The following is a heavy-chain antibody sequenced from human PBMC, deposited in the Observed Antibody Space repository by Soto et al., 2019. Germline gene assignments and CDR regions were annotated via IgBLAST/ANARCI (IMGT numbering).Heavy chain of an antibody. V-gene: IGHV1-18*01. CDR3: ARGPDYDFWSGANYYYYMDV. D-gene: IGHD3-3*01. CDR2: ISAYNGNT. J-gene: IGHJ6*03. CDR1: GYTFTSYG. Sequence: ASVKVSCKASGYTFTSYGISWVRRAPGQGLEWMGWISAYNGNTNYAQKLQGRVTMTTDTSTSTAYMELRSLRSDDTAVYYCARGPDYDFWSGANYYYYMDVWGKGTTVTVSS.